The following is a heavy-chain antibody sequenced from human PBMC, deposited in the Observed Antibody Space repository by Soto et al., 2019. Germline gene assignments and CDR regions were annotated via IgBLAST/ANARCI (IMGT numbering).Heavy chain of an antibody. J-gene: IGHJ4*02. Sequence: SETLSLTCTVSGDSISITSYYWGWVRQPPGKGLEWIGSIHYSGSTHYNPSLQSRVTISGDASKKQFSLKLRSVTAADTAVYYCASTKDETLYFDYWGRGTLVTVSS. V-gene: IGHV4-39*01. CDR1: GDSISITSYY. D-gene: IGHD2-8*01. CDR3: ASTKDETLYFDY. CDR2: IHYSGST.